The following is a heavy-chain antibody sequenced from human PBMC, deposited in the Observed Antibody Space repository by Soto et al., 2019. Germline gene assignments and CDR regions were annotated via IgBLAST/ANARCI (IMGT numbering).Heavy chain of an antibody. CDR2: MNPNSGNT. J-gene: IGHJ5*02. V-gene: IGHV1-8*01. CDR1: GYTFTSYD. Sequence: QVQLVQSGAEVKKPGASVKVSCKASGYTFTSYDINWVRQATGQGLEWMGWMNPNSGNTGYAQKCQGRVTMTRNTSISTAYLELSSLRSEDTAVYYCARGKEAAAGDNWFDPWGQGTLVTVSS. CDR3: ARGKEAAAGDNWFDP. D-gene: IGHD6-13*01.